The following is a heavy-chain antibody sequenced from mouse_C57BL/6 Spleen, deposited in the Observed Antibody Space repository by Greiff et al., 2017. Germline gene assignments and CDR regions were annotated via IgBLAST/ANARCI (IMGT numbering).Heavy chain of an antibody. CDR1: GYTFTSYW. V-gene: IGHV1-74*01. CDR2: ISPSASAT. J-gene: IGHJ2*02. D-gene: IGHD1-1*01. CDR3: AMDYGSSPLDY. Sequence: QVQLQQPGAELVKPGASVKVSCKASGYTFTSYWMHWVKQRPGQGLEWIGRISPSASATNYNQKFKGKATLSVCNSSRTAYMQLSSLTSEDSAVYYCAMDYGSSPLDYWGQGTSLTVSS.